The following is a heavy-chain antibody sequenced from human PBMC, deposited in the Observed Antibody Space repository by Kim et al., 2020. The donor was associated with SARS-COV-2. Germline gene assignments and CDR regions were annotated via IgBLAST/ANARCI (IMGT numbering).Heavy chain of an antibody. CDR3: ARELSVTNAFDY. J-gene: IGHJ4*02. Sequence: TYAQKSRARVPSTADESTSTAYMELSSLRAEDTAGYYCARELSVTNAFDYWGQGTLVTVSS. D-gene: IGHD4-17*01. V-gene: IGHV1-69*01.